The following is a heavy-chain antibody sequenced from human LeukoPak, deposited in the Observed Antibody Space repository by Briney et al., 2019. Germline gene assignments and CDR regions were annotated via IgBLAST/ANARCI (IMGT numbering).Heavy chain of an antibody. Sequence: PSETLSLTCTVSGGSISGYYWSWIRQSPGKGLGWIGYIYYSGSTNYNPSLKSRVTISVDTSTNQFSLKLNSLSAADTAMYYCARGAVTSGGVFDIWGQGTIVTVSS. J-gene: IGHJ3*02. V-gene: IGHV4-59*01. CDR3: ARGAVTSGGVFDI. CDR1: GGSISGYY. D-gene: IGHD2-21*02. CDR2: IYYSGST.